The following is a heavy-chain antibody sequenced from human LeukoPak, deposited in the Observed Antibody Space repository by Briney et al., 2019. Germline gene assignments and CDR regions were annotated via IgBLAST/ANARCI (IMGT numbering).Heavy chain of an antibody. Sequence: PSETLSLTCTVSSDSISSNNYYWGWIRQPPGKGLEWIGYIYYSGSTNYNPSLKSRVTISVDTSKNQFSLKLSSVTAADTAVYYCARGDELTQYSGSYYSLDYWGQGTLVTVSS. CDR1: SDSISSNNYY. D-gene: IGHD1-26*01. J-gene: IGHJ4*02. CDR2: IYYSGST. CDR3: ARGDELTQYSGSYYSLDY. V-gene: IGHV4-61*05.